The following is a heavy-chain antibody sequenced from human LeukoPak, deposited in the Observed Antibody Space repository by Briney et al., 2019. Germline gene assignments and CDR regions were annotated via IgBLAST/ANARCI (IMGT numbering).Heavy chain of an antibody. J-gene: IGHJ4*02. D-gene: IGHD4-11*01. CDR3: ARARGMTTVTYNLDY. V-gene: IGHV1-69*04. Sequence: SVKVSCKASGGTFSSYAISWVRQASGQGLEWMGRIIPILGIANYAQKFQGRVTITADKSTSTAYMELSSLRSEDTAVYYCARARGMTTVTYNLDYWGQGTLVTVSS. CDR1: GGTFSSYA. CDR2: IIPILGIA.